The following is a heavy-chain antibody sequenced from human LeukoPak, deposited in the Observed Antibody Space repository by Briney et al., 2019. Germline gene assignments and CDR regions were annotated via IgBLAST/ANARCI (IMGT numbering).Heavy chain of an antibody. Sequence: SGRSLRLSCAASGFTFDDYAMPWVRQAPGKGLEWVSGISWNSGSIGYADSVKGRFTISRDNARNSLYLQMNSLRAEDTAFYYCAKGGRLWAITPDTTPVYYFDYWGQGTLVTVSS. CDR1: GFTFDDYA. D-gene: IGHD2-15*01. J-gene: IGHJ4*02. CDR3: AKGGRLWAITPDTTPVYYFDY. V-gene: IGHV3-9*01. CDR2: ISWNSGSI.